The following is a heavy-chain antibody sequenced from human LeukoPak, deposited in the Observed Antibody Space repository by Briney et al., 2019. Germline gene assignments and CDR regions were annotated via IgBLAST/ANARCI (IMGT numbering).Heavy chain of an antibody. D-gene: IGHD3-22*01. V-gene: IGHV3-21*06. Sequence: GGSLRLSCAASGFTFSSYSMNWVRQAPGGGLEWVSSITTGSNYIYYADSVKGRFTISRDNSKNTLYLQMNSLRAEDTAVYYCFAGYYDSSGSYFDYWGRGTLVTVSS. CDR1: GFTFSSYS. CDR3: FAGYYDSSGSYFDY. CDR2: ITTGSNYI. J-gene: IGHJ4*02.